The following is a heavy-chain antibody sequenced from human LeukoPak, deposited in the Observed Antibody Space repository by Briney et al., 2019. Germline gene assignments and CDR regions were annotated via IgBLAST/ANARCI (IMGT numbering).Heavy chain of an antibody. CDR3: ARGGLDTAMVDEDFDY. CDR1: GGTFSSYA. D-gene: IGHD5-18*01. V-gene: IGHV1-69*04. J-gene: IGHJ4*02. Sequence: SVKVSCKASGGTFSSYAISWVRQAPGQRLEWMGSIIPILGIANCAQKFQGRVTITADKSTSTAYMELSSLRSEDTAVYYCARGGLDTAMVDEDFDYWGQGTLVTVSS. CDR2: IIPILGIA.